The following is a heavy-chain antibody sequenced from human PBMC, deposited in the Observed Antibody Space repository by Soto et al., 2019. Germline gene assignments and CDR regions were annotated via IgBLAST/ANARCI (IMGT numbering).Heavy chain of an antibody. Sequence: QVQLQQWGAGLLKPSETLSLTCAVYGGSFSGYYWSWIRQPPGKGLEWIGEINHSGSTNYNPSLKSRVTISADTSKNQFSLKLSSVTAADTAVYYCARGGRYSSRYWGQGTLVTVSS. D-gene: IGHD6-13*01. J-gene: IGHJ4*02. V-gene: IGHV4-34*01. CDR3: ARGGRYSSRY. CDR2: INHSGST. CDR1: GGSFSGYY.